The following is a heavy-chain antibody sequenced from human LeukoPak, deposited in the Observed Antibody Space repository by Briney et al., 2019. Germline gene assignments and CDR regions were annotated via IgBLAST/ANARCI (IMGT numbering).Heavy chain of an antibody. CDR3: ARVTPAGTTVDY. Sequence: SETLSLTCTVSGGSISSGGYYWSWIRQHPGKGLEWIGYIYYSGSTYYNPSLKSRVTISVDTSKNQFSLKLSSVTAADTAVYYCARVTPAGTTVDYWGQGTLVTVSS. V-gene: IGHV4-31*03. J-gene: IGHJ4*02. CDR1: GGSISSGGYY. CDR2: IYYSGST. D-gene: IGHD1-7*01.